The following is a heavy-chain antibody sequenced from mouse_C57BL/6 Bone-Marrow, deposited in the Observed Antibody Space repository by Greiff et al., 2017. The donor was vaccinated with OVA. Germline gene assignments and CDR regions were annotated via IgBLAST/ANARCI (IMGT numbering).Heavy chain of an antibody. Sequence: VHLVESGAELARPGASVKLSCKASGYTFTSYGISWVKQRTGQGLEWIGEIYPRSGNTYYNEKFKGKATLTADKSSSTAYMELRSLTSEDSAVYFCARRGDYYGSSYDWYFDVWGTGTTVTVSS. D-gene: IGHD1-1*01. CDR3: ARRGDYYGSSYDWYFDV. CDR1: GYTFTSYG. CDR2: IYPRSGNT. J-gene: IGHJ1*03. V-gene: IGHV1-81*01.